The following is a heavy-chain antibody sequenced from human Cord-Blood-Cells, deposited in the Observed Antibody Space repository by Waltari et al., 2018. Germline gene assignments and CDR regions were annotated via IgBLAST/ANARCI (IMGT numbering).Heavy chain of an antibody. V-gene: IGHV4-34*01. D-gene: IGHD6-13*01. CDR3: ARVPGIAAAGTGSYYFDY. J-gene: IGHJ4*02. CDR2: INHSGST. CDR1: GGSFSGYY. Sequence: QVQLQQWGAGLLKPSETLSLTLAVYGGSFSGYYWSWIRQPPGKGLEWIGEINHSGSTNYNPSLKSRVTISVDTSKNQFSLKLSSVTAADTAVYYCARVPGIAAAGTGSYYFDYWGQGTLVTVSS.